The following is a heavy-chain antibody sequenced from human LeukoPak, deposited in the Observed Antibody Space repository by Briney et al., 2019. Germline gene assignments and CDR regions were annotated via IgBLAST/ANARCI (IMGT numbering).Heavy chain of an antibody. CDR2: ISSSGSTI. J-gene: IGHJ6*04. D-gene: IGHD3-10*02. CDR1: GFTFSSYE. V-gene: IGHV3-48*03. Sequence: GSLRLSCAASGFTFSSYEMNWVRQAPGKGLEWVSYISSSGSTIYYVDSVKGRFTISRDNAKNSLYLQMNSLRAEDTAVYYCAELGITMIGGVWGKGTTVTISS. CDR3: AELGITMIGGV.